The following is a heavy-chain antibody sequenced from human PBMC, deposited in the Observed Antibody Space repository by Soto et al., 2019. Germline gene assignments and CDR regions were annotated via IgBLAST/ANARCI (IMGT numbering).Heavy chain of an antibody. V-gene: IGHV3-43*01. Sequence: EVQLVESGGVVVQPGGSLRLSCAASGFTFDDYTMHWVRQAPGQGLEWVSLISWDGGSTYYADSVKGRFTISRDNSKNSLYLQMNSLRTEDTALYYCAKDTSHYYGMDVWGQGPTVTVSS. J-gene: IGHJ6*02. CDR2: ISWDGGST. CDR3: AKDTSHYYGMDV. CDR1: GFTFDDYT.